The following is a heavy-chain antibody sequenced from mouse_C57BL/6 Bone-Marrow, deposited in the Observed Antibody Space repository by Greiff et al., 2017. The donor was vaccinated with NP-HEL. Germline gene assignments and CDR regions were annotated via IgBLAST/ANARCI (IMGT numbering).Heavy chain of an antibody. CDR2: IYPGDGDT. Sequence: VQLQQSGPELVKPGASVKISCKASGYAFSSSWMNWVKQRPGKGLEWIGRIYPGDGDTNYNGKFKGKATLTADKSSISAYMQLSSLTSDDSAVYFCARSPFITTVLAPRYIDVWCTGTTGTISS. V-gene: IGHV1-82*01. J-gene: IGHJ1*03. CDR3: ARSPFITTVLAPRYIDV. D-gene: IGHD1-1*01. CDR1: GYAFSSSW.